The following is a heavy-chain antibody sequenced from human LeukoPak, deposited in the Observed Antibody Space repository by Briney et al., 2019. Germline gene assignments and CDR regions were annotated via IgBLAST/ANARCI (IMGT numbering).Heavy chain of an antibody. Sequence: GASVKVSCKVSGYTLAELSMHWVRQAPGKGLEWMGGFDPEDGETIYAQKFQGRVTMTEDTSTDTAYMELSSLRSEDTAVYYCATDSGSYFYFDYWGQGTLVTVSS. J-gene: IGHJ4*02. D-gene: IGHD1-26*01. CDR1: GYTLAELS. CDR2: FDPEDGET. V-gene: IGHV1-24*01. CDR3: ATDSGSYFYFDY.